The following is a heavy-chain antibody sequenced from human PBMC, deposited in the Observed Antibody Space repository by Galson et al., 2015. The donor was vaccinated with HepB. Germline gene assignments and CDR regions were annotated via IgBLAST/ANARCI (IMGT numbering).Heavy chain of an antibody. CDR1: GFTFSSYA. Sequence: SLRLSCAASGFTFSSYAMSWVRQAPGKGLEYVSAISSNGGSTYYADSVKGRFTISRDNSKNTLYLQMSSLRAEDTAVYYCVISGSYYGNAFDIWGQGTMVTVSS. CDR2: ISSNGGST. V-gene: IGHV3-64D*06. J-gene: IGHJ3*02. D-gene: IGHD1-26*01. CDR3: VISGSYYGNAFDI.